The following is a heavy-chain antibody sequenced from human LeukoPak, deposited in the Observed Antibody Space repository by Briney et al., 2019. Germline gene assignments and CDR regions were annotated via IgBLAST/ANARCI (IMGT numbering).Heavy chain of an antibody. Sequence: PGGSLRLSCAASGFTFSSYEMNWVRQAPGKGLEWVSYISSSGSTIYYADSVKGRFTISRDNSKGTLYLHMNSLRAEDTAVYYCAKVKTHWYFDNWGRGTLVTVSS. CDR3: AKVKTHWYFDN. D-gene: IGHD1-1*01. CDR2: ISSSGSTI. CDR1: GFTFSSYE. V-gene: IGHV3-48*03. J-gene: IGHJ4*02.